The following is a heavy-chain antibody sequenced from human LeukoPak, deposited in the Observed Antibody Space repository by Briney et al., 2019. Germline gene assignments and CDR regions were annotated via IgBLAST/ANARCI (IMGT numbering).Heavy chain of an antibody. Sequence: GGSLRLSCAASGFTFSSYAMSWVRQAPGKGLEWVSASSGSGGSTYYADSVKGRFTISRDNSKNTLYLQMSSLTAVDTAVYYCAKSLELRGYYYFYYGMDVWGQGPRSPSP. J-gene: IGHJ6*02. V-gene: IGHV3-23*01. D-gene: IGHD1-7*01. CDR1: GFTFSSYA. CDR3: AKSLELRGYYYFYYGMDV. CDR2: SSGSGGST.